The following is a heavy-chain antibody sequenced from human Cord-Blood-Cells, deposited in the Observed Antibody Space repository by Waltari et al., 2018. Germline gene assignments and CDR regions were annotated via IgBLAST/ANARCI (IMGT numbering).Heavy chain of an antibody. CDR3: ARDITGAYWYFDL. CDR2: IDTSGST. CDR1: GGSISSGSYY. D-gene: IGHD1-20*01. J-gene: IGHJ2*01. Sequence: QVQLQESGPGLVKPSQTLSLTCTVSGGSISSGSYYWSWIRQPAGKGLEWIGYIDTSGSTNYNPSLKSRVTISVDTSKNQFALKLSSVTAADTAVHYCARDITGAYWYFDLWGRGTLVTVSS. V-gene: IGHV4-61*09.